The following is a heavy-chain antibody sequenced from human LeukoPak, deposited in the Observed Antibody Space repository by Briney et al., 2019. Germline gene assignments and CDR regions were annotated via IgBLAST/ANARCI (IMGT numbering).Heavy chain of an antibody. CDR3: ARDTSYYGSGSFAY. D-gene: IGHD3-10*01. CDR1: GGSFSGYY. CDR2: INHSGST. Sequence: KPSETLSLTCAVYGGSFSGYYWSWIRQPPGKGLEWIGEINHSGSTNYNPSLKSRVTISVDTSKNQFSLKLSSVTAADTAVYYCARDTSYYGSGSFAYWGQGTLVTVSS. V-gene: IGHV4-34*01. J-gene: IGHJ4*02.